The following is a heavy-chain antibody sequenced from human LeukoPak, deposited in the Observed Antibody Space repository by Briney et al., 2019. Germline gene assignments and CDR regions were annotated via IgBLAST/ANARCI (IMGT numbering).Heavy chain of an antibody. D-gene: IGHD2-2*01. CDR3: ARVTPLIVVVPAAKRKNWFDP. CDR2: INPNSGGT. Sequence: GASVKVSCKASGGTFSSYAISWVRQAPGQGLEWMGRINPNSGGTNYAQKFQGRVTMTRDTSISTAYMELSRLRSDDTAVYYCARVTPLIVVVPAAKRKNWFDPWGQGTLVTVSS. V-gene: IGHV1-2*06. J-gene: IGHJ5*02. CDR1: GGTFSSYA.